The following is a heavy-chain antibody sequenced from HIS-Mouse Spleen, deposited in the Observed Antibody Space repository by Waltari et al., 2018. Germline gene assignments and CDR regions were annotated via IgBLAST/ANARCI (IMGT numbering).Heavy chain of an antibody. J-gene: IGHJ2*01. D-gene: IGHD6-13*01. CDR1: GGSISSSSYY. Sequence: QLQLQESGPGLVKPSETLSLPCPVSGGSISSSSYYWVWIRQPPGKGLEWIGSIYYSGSTYYNPSLKSRVTISVDTSKNQFSLKLSSVTAADTAVYYCAREIPYSSSWYDWYFDLWGRGTLVTVSS. CDR3: AREIPYSSSWYDWYFDL. V-gene: IGHV4-39*07. CDR2: IYYSGST.